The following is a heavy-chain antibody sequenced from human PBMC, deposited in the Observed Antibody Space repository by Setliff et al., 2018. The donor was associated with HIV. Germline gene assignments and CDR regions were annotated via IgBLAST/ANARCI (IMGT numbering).Heavy chain of an antibody. CDR3: ARVLLWFGDPFGGMDV. Sequence: GGSLRLSCAASGFTFSDYYMSWIRQAPGKGLEWVSYISSSSSTIYYADSVKGRFTISRDNAKNSLYLQMNSLRAEDTAVYYCARVLLWFGDPFGGMDVWGQGTTVTVSS. V-gene: IGHV3-11*04. CDR1: GFTFSDYY. J-gene: IGHJ6*02. CDR2: ISSSSSTI. D-gene: IGHD3-10*01.